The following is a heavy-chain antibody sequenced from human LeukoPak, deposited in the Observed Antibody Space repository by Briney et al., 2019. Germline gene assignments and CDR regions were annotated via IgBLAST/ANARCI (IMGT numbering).Heavy chain of an antibody. CDR2: ISRTSAYI. CDR3: ARDERKYCSDSSCYPGDY. J-gene: IGHJ4*02. V-gene: IGHV3-21*01. Sequence: GGSLRLSCAASGFIFSDYAMKWVRQAPGKGLEWVGAISRTSAYIYYSDSVKGRFTLSRDNAGDSVYLQMDSLRAEDTAVYYCARDERKYCSDSSCYPGDYCGQGILVTVSS. CDR1: GFIFSDYA. D-gene: IGHD2-2*01.